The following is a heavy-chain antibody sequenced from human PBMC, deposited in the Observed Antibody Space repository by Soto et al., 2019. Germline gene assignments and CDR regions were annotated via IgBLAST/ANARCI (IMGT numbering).Heavy chain of an antibody. CDR1: GFSLSNARMG. J-gene: IGHJ4*02. CDR3: ARIRDSSGWYPDFDY. V-gene: IGHV2-26*01. CDR2: IFSNDEK. D-gene: IGHD6-19*01. Sequence: SGPTLVNPTETLTLTCTVSGFSLSNARMGVSWIRQPPGKALEWLAHIFSNDEKSYSTSLKSRLTISKDTSKSQVVLTMTNMDPVDTATYYCARIRDSSGWYPDFDYWGQGTLVTVSS.